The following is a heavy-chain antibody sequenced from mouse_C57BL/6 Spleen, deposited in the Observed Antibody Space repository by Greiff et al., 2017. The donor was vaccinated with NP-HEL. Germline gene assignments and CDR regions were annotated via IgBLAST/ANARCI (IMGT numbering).Heavy chain of an antibody. J-gene: IGHJ2*01. V-gene: IGHV1-15*01. Sequence: VQLQQSGAELVRPGASVTLSCKASGYTFTDYEMHWVKQTPVHGLEWIGAIDPETGGTAYNQKFKGKAILTADKSSSTAYMELRSLTSEDSAVYYCTRRKGYYGSSFDYWGQGTTLTVSS. CDR1: GYTFTDYE. CDR2: IDPETGGT. CDR3: TRRKGYYGSSFDY. D-gene: IGHD1-1*01.